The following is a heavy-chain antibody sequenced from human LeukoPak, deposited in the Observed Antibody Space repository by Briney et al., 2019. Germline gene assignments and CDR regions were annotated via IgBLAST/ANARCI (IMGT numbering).Heavy chain of an antibody. CDR2: IKGDGSST. Sequence: GGSLRLSCAASGFTFSTYWMHWVRQAPGKGLVWVARIKGDGSSTIYADSVKGRFTIPRDNSKNTLYLQTSSLRAEDTAVYYCARASTTVPDLLDHWGRGTLVTVSS. J-gene: IGHJ4*02. CDR3: ARASTTVPDLLDH. CDR1: GFTFSTYW. V-gene: IGHV3-74*01. D-gene: IGHD4-17*01.